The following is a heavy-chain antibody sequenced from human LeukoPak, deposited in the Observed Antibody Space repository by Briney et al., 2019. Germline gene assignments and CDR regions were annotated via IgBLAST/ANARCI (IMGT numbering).Heavy chain of an antibody. Sequence: GSLRLSCAASGFTFSDYYMSWIRQAPGEGLEWIGSIYHSGSTYYNPSLKSRVTISVDTSKNQFSLKLSSVTAADTAVYYCARGIKDYGDFYFDYWGQGTLVTVSS. V-gene: IGHV4-38-2*01. D-gene: IGHD4-17*01. CDR1: GFTFSDYY. J-gene: IGHJ4*02. CDR3: ARGIKDYGDFYFDY. CDR2: IYHSGST.